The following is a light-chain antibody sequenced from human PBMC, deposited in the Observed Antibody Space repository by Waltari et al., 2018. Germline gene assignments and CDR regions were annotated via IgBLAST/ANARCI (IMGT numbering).Light chain of an antibody. J-gene: IGKJ2*01. V-gene: IGKV3-20*01. CDR2: AAS. CDR3: QHYGGSLYT. CDR1: QSVISSN. Sequence: IVLTQFPGTLSLSPGERATLSCRASQSVISSNLAWYQQKPGQAPRLLIYAASSRATGIPHRFSGSESGTDFTLTINRLEPDDFAVYYCQHYGGSLYTFGQGTKLEIK.